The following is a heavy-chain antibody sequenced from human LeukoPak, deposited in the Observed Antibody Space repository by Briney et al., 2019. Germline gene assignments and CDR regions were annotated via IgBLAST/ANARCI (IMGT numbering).Heavy chain of an antibody. CDR3: AREDASFHWFGEPNFDY. Sequence: ASVKVSCKASGYTFTSYGINWVRQAPGQGLEWMGGFDPEDGEKVYAQKFQGRLTMTEDTSTDTAYMELSSLRSDDTAVYYCAREDASFHWFGEPNFDYWGQGTLVTVSS. CDR2: FDPEDGEK. CDR1: GYTFTSYG. D-gene: IGHD3-10*01. J-gene: IGHJ4*02. V-gene: IGHV1-24*01.